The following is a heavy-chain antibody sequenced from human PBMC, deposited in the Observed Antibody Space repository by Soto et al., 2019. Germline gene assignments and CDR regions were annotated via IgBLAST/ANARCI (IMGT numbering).Heavy chain of an antibody. V-gene: IGHV3-23*01. CDR1: GFTFSSYD. CDR2: NSASGVRT. J-gene: IGHJ4*02. Sequence: LRLSCAASGFTFSSYDMSWVLQAPVKGLEWTLRNSASGVRTNYADSVKSRFTISRDNTKSTLDLKMNSLKAEITAVYYCAARSPYSGSFDYWGQGTLVTVSS. D-gene: IGHD1-26*01. CDR3: AARSPYSGSFDY.